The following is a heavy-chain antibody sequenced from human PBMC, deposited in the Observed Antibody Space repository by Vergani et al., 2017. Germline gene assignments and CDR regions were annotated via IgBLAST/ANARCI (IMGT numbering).Heavy chain of an antibody. J-gene: IGHJ4*02. V-gene: IGHV3-30*02. CDR2: IQFDGSNQ. D-gene: IGHD3-16*01. CDR1: GFTLSNYD. CDR3: AKHFRGWGIDY. Sequence: QVQLVESGGGVVQRGGSLRLSCATSGFTLSNYDMQWIRQGPGKGLEFVAFIQFDGSNQYYADSVKGQFTLSRDFSKNTLYLQMNCLRTGDTATYYCAKHFRGWGIDYWGQGTQVIVSS.